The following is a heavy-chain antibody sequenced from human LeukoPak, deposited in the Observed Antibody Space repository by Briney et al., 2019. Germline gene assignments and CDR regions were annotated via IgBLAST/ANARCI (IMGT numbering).Heavy chain of an antibody. Sequence: GGSLRLSCAASGFTFSSYWMSWVRQAPGKGLEWVANIKQDGSEKYYVDSVKGRFTISRDNAKNSLYLQMNSLRAEDTAVYYCARDTNYDSSGYYYSGFDYWGQGTLVTVSS. CDR3: ARDTNYDSSGYYYSGFDY. CDR2: IKQDGSEK. CDR1: GFTFSSYW. V-gene: IGHV3-7*01. D-gene: IGHD3-22*01. J-gene: IGHJ4*02.